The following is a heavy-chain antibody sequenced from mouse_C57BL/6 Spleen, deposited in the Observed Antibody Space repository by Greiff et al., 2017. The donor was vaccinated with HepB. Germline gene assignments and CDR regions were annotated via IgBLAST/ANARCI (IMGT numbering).Heavy chain of an antibody. J-gene: IGHJ4*01. Sequence: EVHLVESGGGLVKPGGSLKLSCAASGFTFSDYGMHWVRQAPEKGLEWVAYISSGSSTMYYADTVKGRFTISRENAKNTLFLQMTSLRSEDTAMYYCARRLGQGYYARDYWGQGTSVTVSS. V-gene: IGHV5-17*01. CDR3: ARRLGQGYYARDY. CDR1: GFTFSDYG. D-gene: IGHD4-1*01. CDR2: ISSGSSTM.